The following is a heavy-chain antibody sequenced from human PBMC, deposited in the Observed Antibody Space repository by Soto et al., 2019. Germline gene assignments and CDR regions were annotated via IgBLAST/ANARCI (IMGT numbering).Heavy chain of an antibody. CDR1: GFTFGSFG. CDR2: ISATAGST. J-gene: IGHJ5*01. Sequence: EVQLLESGGGLVQPGGSLRLSCAASGFTFGSFGMSWVRQAPGKGLGWVSAISATAGSTYYANSVKGRFTFSRDNSKNSLYLQMNSLRADDTAVYYCAKDRGFSYSYGFDSWGQGTLVTVS. CDR3: AKDRGFSYSYGFDS. D-gene: IGHD5-18*01. V-gene: IGHV3-23*01.